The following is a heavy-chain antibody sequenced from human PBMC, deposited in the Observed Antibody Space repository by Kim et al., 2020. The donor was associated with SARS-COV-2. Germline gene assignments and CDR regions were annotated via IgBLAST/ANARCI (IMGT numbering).Heavy chain of an antibody. D-gene: IGHD3-10*01. V-gene: IGHV3-23*01. CDR2: LSDIGGTT. CDR1: GFIFSNYG. Sequence: GGSLRLSCAASGFIFSNYGMSWVRQAPGKGLEWVSALSDIGGTTYYADSVKGRFTVSRDNSKNTLYLQVNGLRVEDTAVYHCAKHWGSGTYYNFLDYWGHGTLVTVSS. CDR3: AKHWGSGTYYNFLDY. J-gene: IGHJ4*01.